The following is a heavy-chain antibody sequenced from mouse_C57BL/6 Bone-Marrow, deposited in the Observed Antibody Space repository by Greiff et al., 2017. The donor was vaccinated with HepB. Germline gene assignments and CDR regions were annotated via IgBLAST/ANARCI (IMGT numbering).Heavy chain of an antibody. CDR3: ARSMVTTGYYYAMDY. CDR2: INPYNGGT. D-gene: IGHD2-2*01. Sequence: VQLQQSGPVLVKPGASVNMSCKASGYTFTDYYMNWVKQSHGKSLEWIGVINPYNGGTSYNQKFKGKATLTVDKSSSTAYMELNSLTSEDSAVYYCARSMVTTGYYYAMDYWGQGTSVTVSS. J-gene: IGHJ4*01. V-gene: IGHV1-19*01. CDR1: GYTFTDYY.